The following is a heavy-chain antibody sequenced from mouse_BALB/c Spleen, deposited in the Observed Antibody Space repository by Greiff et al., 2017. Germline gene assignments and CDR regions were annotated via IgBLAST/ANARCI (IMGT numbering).Heavy chain of an antibody. CDR1: GYSITSGYS. J-gene: IGHJ3*01. Sequence: EVKLMESGPDLVKPSQSLSLTCTVTGYSITSGYSWHWIRQFPGNKLEWMGYIHYSGSTNYNPSLKSRISITRDTSKNQFFLQLNSVTTEDTATYYCARKGDDGYYEGAWFAYWGQGTLVTVSA. CDR3: ARKGDDGYYEGAWFAY. CDR2: IHYSGST. V-gene: IGHV3-1*02. D-gene: IGHD2-3*01.